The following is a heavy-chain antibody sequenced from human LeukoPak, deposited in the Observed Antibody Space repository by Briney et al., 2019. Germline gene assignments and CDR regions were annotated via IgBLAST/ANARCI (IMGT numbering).Heavy chain of an antibody. Sequence: GGSLRLSCAASGFTVSSYAVGWVRQAAREWREWVSSISGSGRTTYYADSVKGRFTISRDNSTNTLYLQMNSVRAEDTAVYYCARGWGAVADPCDYWGKGNLVPVSS. CDR1: GFTVSSYA. D-gene: IGHD6-19*01. V-gene: IGHV3-23*01. CDR3: ARGWGAVADPCDY. CDR2: ISGSGRTT. J-gene: IGHJ4*02.